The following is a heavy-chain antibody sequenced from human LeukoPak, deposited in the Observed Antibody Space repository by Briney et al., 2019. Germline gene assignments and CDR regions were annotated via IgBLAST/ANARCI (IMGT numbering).Heavy chain of an antibody. CDR1: GYSISSGSY. J-gene: IGHJ4*02. V-gene: IGHV4-38-2*01. D-gene: IGHD4-17*01. CDR2: MFHSGDT. CDR3: AKVGSYGDYALHDY. Sequence: PSETLSLTCAVSGYSISSGSYWGWIRQPPGKGLEWIGNMFHSGDTYHNPSLKSRVTISADTSKNQFSLKLTSVTAADTAVYYCAKVGSYGDYALHDYWGEGTLVTVPS.